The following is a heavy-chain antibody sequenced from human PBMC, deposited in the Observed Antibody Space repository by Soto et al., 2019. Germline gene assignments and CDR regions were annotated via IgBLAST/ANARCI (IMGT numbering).Heavy chain of an antibody. CDR2: IYYSGRN. D-gene: IGHD6-19*01. Sequence: PSXPLSLTGIVPGGSIRVIYCSCIEEPPGKGRQWIGYIYYSGRNNYYPSLKSRVTISVDTSKNQFSLKMSSVTAADAAVYYCARGNSSGRRDAFDIWGQGTMVTVSS. V-gene: IGHV4-59*01. CDR3: ARGNSSGRRDAFDI. CDR1: GGSIRVIY. J-gene: IGHJ3*02.